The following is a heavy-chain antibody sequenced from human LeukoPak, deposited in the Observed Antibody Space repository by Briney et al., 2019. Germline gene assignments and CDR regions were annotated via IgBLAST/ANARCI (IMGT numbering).Heavy chain of an antibody. CDR2: IYYSGSA. J-gene: IGHJ3*01. V-gene: IGHV4-59*01. Sequence: SETLSLTCTISGGSISAYYWSWIRQPPGKGLEWIGYIYYSGSANYNPSLKSRVTMSVDTSKNQFSLKLSSVTAADTAVYYCARSLSPVATPFDGFDLWGQRTMVTVSS. CDR1: GGSISAYY. D-gene: IGHD5-12*01. CDR3: ARSLSPVATPFDGFDL.